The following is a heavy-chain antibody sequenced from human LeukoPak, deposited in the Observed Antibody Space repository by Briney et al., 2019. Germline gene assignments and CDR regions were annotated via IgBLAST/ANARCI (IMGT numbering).Heavy chain of an antibody. Sequence: SQTLSLTCAISGDSVSSDSAAWNWIRQSPSRGLEWLARTYFRSKWYYDYALAVKGRITINPDTSKNQFPLQLNSVTPEDTAVYFCARDPVGGSTIFDSWGQGTLVTVSS. V-gene: IGHV6-1*01. J-gene: IGHJ4*02. CDR2: TYFRSKWYY. CDR3: ARDPVGGSTIFDS. CDR1: GDSVSSDSAA. D-gene: IGHD1-26*01.